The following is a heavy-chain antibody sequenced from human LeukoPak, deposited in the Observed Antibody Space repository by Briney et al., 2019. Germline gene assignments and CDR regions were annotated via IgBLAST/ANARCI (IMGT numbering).Heavy chain of an antibody. V-gene: IGHV1-8*02. CDR3: ARGALIAAIYYYMDV. CDR2: MNPNSGNT. J-gene: IGHJ6*03. D-gene: IGHD6-13*01. Sequence: ASVKVSCKASGGTFSSYAISWVRQATGQGLEWMGWMNPNSGNTGYAQKFQGRVTMTRNTSISTAYMELSSLRSEDTAVYYCARGALIAAIYYYMDVWGKGTTVTISS. CDR1: GGTFSSYA.